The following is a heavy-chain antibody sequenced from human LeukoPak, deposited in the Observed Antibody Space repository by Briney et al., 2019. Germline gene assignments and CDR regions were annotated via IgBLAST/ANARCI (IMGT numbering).Heavy chain of an antibody. CDR2: ISSSSGYT. Sequence: GGSLSLSCAASGFTFSDYFMIWIRQAPGKGLEWVSYISSSSGYTNYADSVKGRFTISRDNAKNSLYLQMNSLRAEDTAVYYCARAIAAGGSRWFDPWGQGTLVTVSS. D-gene: IGHD6-13*01. CDR1: GFTFSDYF. J-gene: IGHJ5*02. V-gene: IGHV3-11*03. CDR3: ARAIAAGGSRWFDP.